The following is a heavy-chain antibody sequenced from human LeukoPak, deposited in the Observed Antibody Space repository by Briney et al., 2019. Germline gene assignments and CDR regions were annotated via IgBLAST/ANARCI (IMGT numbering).Heavy chain of an antibody. J-gene: IGHJ4*02. CDR2: IWYDGSYK. D-gene: IGHD3-22*01. CDR1: GFIFSSYG. Sequence: PGGSLRLSCAASGFIFSSYGMHWVRQAPGKVLEWVAVIWYDGSYKYHADSVKGRFTSSRDNSKNTLYMQMNSLRAEDTAVCYCARVVYDSSGSYYSDYWGQGALVTVSS. V-gene: IGHV3-33*01. CDR3: ARVVYDSSGSYYSDY.